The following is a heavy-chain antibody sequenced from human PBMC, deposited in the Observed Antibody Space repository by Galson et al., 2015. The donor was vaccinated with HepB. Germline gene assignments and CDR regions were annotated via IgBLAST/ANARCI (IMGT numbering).Heavy chain of an antibody. CDR3: ARDLGGLDV. V-gene: IGHV6-1*01. CDR1: GDSVSSTSAA. J-gene: IGHJ6*02. CDR2: TYYRSKWYN. D-gene: IGHD1-26*01. Sequence: CAISGDSVSSTSAAWNWIRRSPSRGLEWLGRTYYRSKWYNHYAVSVKSRIIINSDTSKNQFSLQLNSVTPEDTAVYYCARDLGGLDVWGQGTTVTVSS.